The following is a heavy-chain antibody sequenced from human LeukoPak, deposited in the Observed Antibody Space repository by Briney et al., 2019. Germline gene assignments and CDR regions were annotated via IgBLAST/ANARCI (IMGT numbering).Heavy chain of an antibody. CDR3: ARLVTEYGDYATYYYYYMDV. Sequence: PSETLSLTCTVSGGSISSSSYYWGWIRQPPGKGLEWIGSLYYSGSTYYNPSLKSRVTISVDTSKNQFSLKLSSVTAADTAVYYCARLVTEYGDYATYYYYYMDVWGKGTTVTISS. CDR2: LYYSGST. J-gene: IGHJ6*03. V-gene: IGHV4-39*01. CDR1: GGSISSSSYY. D-gene: IGHD4-17*01.